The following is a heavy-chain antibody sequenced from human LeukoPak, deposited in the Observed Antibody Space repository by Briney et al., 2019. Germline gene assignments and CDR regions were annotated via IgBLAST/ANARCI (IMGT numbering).Heavy chain of an antibody. D-gene: IGHD3-10*01. J-gene: IGHJ3*02. CDR2: ISDYNGST. V-gene: IGHV1-18*01. Sequence: ASVKVSCKASGYTLTSYGISWVRQAPAPGLEWMGWISDYNGSTNYAQKLQRRVTMTTDRSKSTAYVELRSLRSDDTAVYYCARGGIYYYGSGSYVYAFDIWGQGTMVTVSS. CDR1: GYTLTSYG. CDR3: ARGGIYYYGSGSYVYAFDI.